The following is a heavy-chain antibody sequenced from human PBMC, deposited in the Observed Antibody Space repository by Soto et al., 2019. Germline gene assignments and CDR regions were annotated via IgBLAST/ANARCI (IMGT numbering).Heavy chain of an antibody. Sequence: SETLSLTCAVYGGSFSGCYWSWIRQPPGKGLEWIGYIYYSGSTYYNPSLKSRVTISVDTSKNQFSLKLSSVTAADTAVYYCASAYGSGDFDYWGQGTLVTVSS. D-gene: IGHD3-10*01. CDR2: IYYSGST. J-gene: IGHJ4*02. V-gene: IGHV4-30-4*01. CDR1: GGSFSGCY. CDR3: ASAYGSGDFDY.